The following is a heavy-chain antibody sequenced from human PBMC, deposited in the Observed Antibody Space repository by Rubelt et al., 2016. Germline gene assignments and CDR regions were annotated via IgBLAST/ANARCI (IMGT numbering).Heavy chain of an antibody. CDR3: AKGRTAMVHTLNY. J-gene: IGHJ4*02. Sequence: KGLEGVSGINWNGGSTGYADSVKGRFTISRDNSKNTLYLQMNSLRAEDTAVYYCAKGRTAMVHTLNYWGQGTLVTVSS. D-gene: IGHD5-18*01. CDR2: INWNGGST. V-gene: IGHV3-20*03.